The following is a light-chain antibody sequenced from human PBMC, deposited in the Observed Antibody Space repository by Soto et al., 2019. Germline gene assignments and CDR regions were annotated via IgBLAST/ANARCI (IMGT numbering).Light chain of an antibody. CDR2: AAS. J-gene: IGKJ1*01. CDR3: QQSYRRWT. V-gene: IGKV1-39*01. CDR1: QSISRK. Sequence: DLQMTQSPSSLSASVGDRVTITCRASQSISRKLNWYQQRPGKAPKLLIYAASSLQSGVPSRFSGSGSGTDFTLTLSSLQLEDFATYYCQQSYRRWTFGQGTKVEIK.